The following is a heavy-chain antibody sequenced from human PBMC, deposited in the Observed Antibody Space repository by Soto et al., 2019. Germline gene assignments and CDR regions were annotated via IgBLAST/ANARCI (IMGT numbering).Heavy chain of an antibody. J-gene: IGHJ4*02. CDR2: IYYSGTT. CDR3: ARGTIGSYFEFDY. D-gene: IGHD1-26*01. Sequence: SETLSLTCTVSGDSIGSTSYYWAWIRQPPGKALEWIGSIYYSGTTYYNPSLKSRVTISVDTSKNQFSLKMSSVTAADTAVYYCARGTIGSYFEFDYWGQGTLVTVSS. CDR1: GDSIGSTSYY. V-gene: IGHV4-39*01.